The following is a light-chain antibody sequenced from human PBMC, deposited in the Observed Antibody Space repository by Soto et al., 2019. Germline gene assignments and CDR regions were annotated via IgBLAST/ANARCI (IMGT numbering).Light chain of an antibody. CDR2: DAS. CDR1: QSVSSY. Sequence: EIVLTQSPATLSLSPGERATLSCRASQSVSSYLAWYHQKPGQAPRLLIYDASNRATGIPARFSGGGSGTDFTLTISSLEPEDFAVYYCQQRSNWAITFGQGTRLEI. CDR3: QQRSNWAIT. J-gene: IGKJ5*01. V-gene: IGKV3-11*01.